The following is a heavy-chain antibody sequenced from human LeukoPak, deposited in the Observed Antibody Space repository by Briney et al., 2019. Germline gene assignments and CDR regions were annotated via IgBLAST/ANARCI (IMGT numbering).Heavy chain of an antibody. J-gene: IGHJ4*02. CDR1: GFTFSSHW. CDR2: LNIDGSNT. CDR3: VRDKTSSLDY. D-gene: IGHD2-15*01. Sequence: GGSLRLSCAASGFTFSSHWMHWVRQAPGKGLVWVSRLNIDGSNTVYADSVKGRFTISRDNAKNTLFLQMNSLTAEDTAVYYCVRDKTSSLDYWGQGTLVTVSS. V-gene: IGHV3-74*01.